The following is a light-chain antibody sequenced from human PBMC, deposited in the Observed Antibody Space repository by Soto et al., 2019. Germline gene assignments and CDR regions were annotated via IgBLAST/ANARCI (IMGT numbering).Light chain of an antibody. CDR3: QQYSIQWT. CDR1: QSISTW. CDR2: DAS. Sequence: IHMTLSASTLSAYVGDSVTISSRASQSISTWLAWYQQKPGKAPKILISDASSLESGVPARFSGSGSGTEFTLTISSLQPDDFATYYCQQYSIQWTFGQGTKVDIK. V-gene: IGKV1-5*01. J-gene: IGKJ1*01.